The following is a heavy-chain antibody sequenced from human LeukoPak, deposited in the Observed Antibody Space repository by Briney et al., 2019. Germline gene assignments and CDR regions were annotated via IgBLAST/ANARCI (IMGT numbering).Heavy chain of an antibody. CDR3: ARDGVGYSYGTFDF. CDR1: GFTVSSNY. D-gene: IGHD5-18*01. J-gene: IGHJ4*02. CDR2: IYSGGST. Sequence: GGSLRLSCAASGFTVSSNYMSGVRQAPGKGLEWVSVIYSGGSTHYADSVKGRFTISRDNSKNTLYLQMNSLRAEDTAVYYCARDGVGYSYGTFDFWGQGTLVTVSS. V-gene: IGHV3-53*01.